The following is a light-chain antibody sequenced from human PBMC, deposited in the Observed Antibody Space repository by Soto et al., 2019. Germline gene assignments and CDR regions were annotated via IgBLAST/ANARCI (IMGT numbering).Light chain of an antibody. CDR3: QQRINWPLT. Sequence: EIVLTQSPATLSLSPGERATLSCRAPQSVSTFLAWYQQKPGQAPRLLIYDASKRATGIPTRFSGSGSGTDITRTISRLEPEDFAVYYCQQRINWPLTFGGGTKVEIK. CDR2: DAS. CDR1: QSVSTF. J-gene: IGKJ4*01. V-gene: IGKV3-11*01.